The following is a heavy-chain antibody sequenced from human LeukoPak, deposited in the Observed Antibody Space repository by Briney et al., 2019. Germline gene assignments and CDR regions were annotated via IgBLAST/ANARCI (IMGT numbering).Heavy chain of an antibody. CDR2: INPNSGGT. Sequence: GASVKVSCKASGYTFTGYYVHWVRQAPGQGLEWMGRINPNSGGTNYAQKFQGRVTMTRDTSISTAYMELSRLRSDDTAVYYCARGRDYGDQNWFDPWGQGTLVTVSS. V-gene: IGHV1-2*06. D-gene: IGHD4-17*01. CDR3: ARGRDYGDQNWFDP. CDR1: GYTFTGYY. J-gene: IGHJ5*02.